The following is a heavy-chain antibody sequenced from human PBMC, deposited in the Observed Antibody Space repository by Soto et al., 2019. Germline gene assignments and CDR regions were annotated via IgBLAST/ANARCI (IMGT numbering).Heavy chain of an antibody. J-gene: IGHJ4*02. CDR3: ARDLTGHSDF. CDR2: INEDGSTT. V-gene: IGHV3-74*01. D-gene: IGHD3-9*01. CDR1: GFTFSSFW. Sequence: GGSLRLSCAASGFTFSSFWMHWVRQAPGKGLVWVSRINEDGSTTTYADSVKGRFTISRDNAKNTMYLQMNSLRADDTAVYFCARDLTGHSDFWGQGTLVTVSS.